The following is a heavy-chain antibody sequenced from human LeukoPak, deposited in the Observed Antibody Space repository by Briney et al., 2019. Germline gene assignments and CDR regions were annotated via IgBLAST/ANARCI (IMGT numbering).Heavy chain of an antibody. CDR2: IYYSGSP. J-gene: IGHJ4*02. CDR3: ARPSSSGNYYY. V-gene: IGHV4-39*01. D-gene: IGHD1-26*01. CDR1: GGSISSSNHW. Sequence: SETLSLTCTVSGGSISSSNHWWGWIRQPPGKGLEWIGSIYYSGSPSYSPSLKSRVPISVETSKNQFSLKLSSVTAAETAGYYCARPSSSGNYYYWGQGTLVTVS.